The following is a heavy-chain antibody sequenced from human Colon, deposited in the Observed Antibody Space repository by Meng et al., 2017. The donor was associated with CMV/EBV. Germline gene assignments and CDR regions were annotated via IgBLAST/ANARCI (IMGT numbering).Heavy chain of an antibody. CDR1: GYFIRSGSSY. D-gene: IGHD2-15*01. CDR3: ARGVHGRYCPGTTCYPVDE. V-gene: IGHV4-39*07. J-gene: IGHJ4*02. CDR2: MYYGRRT. Sequence: SETLSLTCTVSGYFIRSGSSYWGWIRHTPGKGLEWIGNMYYGRRTYYNPSLKSRVSISVDTSRDQLFLKVTSVTAADTAVYYCARGVHGRYCPGTTCYPVDEWGQGTEVTVSS.